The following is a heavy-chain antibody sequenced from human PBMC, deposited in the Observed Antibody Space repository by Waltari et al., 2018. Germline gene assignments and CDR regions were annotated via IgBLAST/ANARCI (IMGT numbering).Heavy chain of an antibody. CDR2: TYYRSKWYN. D-gene: IGHD1-26*01. Sequence: QVQLQQSGPGLVKPSQTLSLTCPISGDSVPSNSAAWNWIRQPPSRGLEWLGRTYYRSKWYNDYAVSVKSRITINPDTSKNQFSLQLNSVTPEDTAVYFCAAKGTYRRPFDYWGQGTLVTVSS. CDR1: GDSVPSNSAA. CDR3: AAKGTYRRPFDY. J-gene: IGHJ4*02. V-gene: IGHV6-1*01.